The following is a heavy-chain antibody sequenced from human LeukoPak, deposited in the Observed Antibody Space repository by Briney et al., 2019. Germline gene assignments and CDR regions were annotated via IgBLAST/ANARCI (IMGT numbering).Heavy chain of an antibody. CDR1: GYSFTSYW. CDR2: IYPGDSDT. J-gene: IGHJ6*03. Sequence: GESLKISCKGSGYSFTSYWIGWVRQMPGKGLEWMGIIYPGDSDTRYSPSFQGQATISADKSISTAYLQWSSLEASDTAMYYCARHGRYYYYYMDVWGKGTTVTVSS. V-gene: IGHV5-51*01. CDR3: ARHGRYYYYYMDV.